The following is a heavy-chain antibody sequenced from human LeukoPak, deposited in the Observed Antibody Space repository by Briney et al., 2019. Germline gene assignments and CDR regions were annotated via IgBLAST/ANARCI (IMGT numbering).Heavy chain of an antibody. J-gene: IGHJ4*02. D-gene: IGHD1-26*01. CDR1: GFTFSSYS. Sequence: PGGSLRLSCAASGFTFSSYSMNWVRQAPGKGLEWVSSISSSSSYIYYADSVKGRFTISRDNAKNSLYLQMNSLRAEDTAVYYCAKGAEWELPYYFDYWGQGTLVTVSS. V-gene: IGHV3-21*01. CDR2: ISSSSSYI. CDR3: AKGAEWELPYYFDY.